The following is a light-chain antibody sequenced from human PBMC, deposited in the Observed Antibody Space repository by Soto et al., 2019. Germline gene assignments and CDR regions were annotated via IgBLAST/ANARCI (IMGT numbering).Light chain of an antibody. J-gene: IGKJ1*01. CDR1: QSVSSSY. V-gene: IGKV3-20*01. CDR2: GAS. Sequence: EIVLTQSPGTLSLSPGERPTLSCRASQSVSSSYLAWYQQKPGQAPRLLIYGASSRATGIPDRLSGSGSGTDFTLTISRLEPEDFAVYYCQQYGSSPWTFGQGTKVEIK. CDR3: QQYGSSPWT.